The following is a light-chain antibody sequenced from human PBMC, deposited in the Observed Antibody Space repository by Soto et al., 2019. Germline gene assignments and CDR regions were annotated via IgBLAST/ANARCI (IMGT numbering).Light chain of an antibody. CDR1: RDIRKE. CDR3: LQDYNYPYT. Sequence: AIQMTQSPSSLSVSVGDRVTITCRASRDIRKELGWYQQKPGKAPKLLIYGTSNLQSGVPSRFSGSGSGTDFTLTISSLQPEDFATYYCLQDYNYPYTFGQGTKLEIK. V-gene: IGKV1-6*01. CDR2: GTS. J-gene: IGKJ2*01.